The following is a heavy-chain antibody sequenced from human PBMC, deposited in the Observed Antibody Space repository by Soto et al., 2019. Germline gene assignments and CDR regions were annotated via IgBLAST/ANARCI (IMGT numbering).Heavy chain of an antibody. V-gene: IGHV1-18*01. CDR2: ISAYNGNT. Sequence: ASVKVSCKASGYTFTSYGISWVRQAPGQGPEWMGWISAYNGNTNYAQKLQGRVTMTTDTSTSTAYMELRSLRSGDTAAYYCASLGDYAPMGMDVWGQGTTVTVSS. D-gene: IGHD3-16*01. CDR1: GYTFTSYG. J-gene: IGHJ6*02. CDR3: ASLGDYAPMGMDV.